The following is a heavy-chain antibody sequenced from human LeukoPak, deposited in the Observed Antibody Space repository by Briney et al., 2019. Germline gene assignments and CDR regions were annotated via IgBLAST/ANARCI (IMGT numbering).Heavy chain of an antibody. CDR1: GGSINGYY. CDR2: IYNSESI. Sequence: KPSETLSLTCTVSGGSINGYYWSWIRQPAGKGLEWIGRIYNSESINYNPSLKSRVTMSIDTSKSQFSPKLNSVTAADTAVYYCARDRSSSYTRDWFDPWGQGALVTVSS. V-gene: IGHV4-4*07. CDR3: ARDRSSSYTRDWFDP. J-gene: IGHJ5*02. D-gene: IGHD6-13*01.